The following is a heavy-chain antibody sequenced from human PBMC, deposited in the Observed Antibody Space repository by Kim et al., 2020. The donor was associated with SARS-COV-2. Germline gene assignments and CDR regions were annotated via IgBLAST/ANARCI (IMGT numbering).Heavy chain of an antibody. V-gene: IGHV4-34*01. CDR3: ARGPIPSGFSDS. CDR1: GGSFSGYY. J-gene: IGHJ4*02. CDR2: ISHRGST. Sequence: SQTLSLTCAVYGGSFSGYYWIWIRQTPGKGLEWIGEISHRGSTNYNSSLKSRVTLSVDTSKNQFSLRLTSVTAADTAIYYCARGPIPSGFSDSWGQGILV. D-gene: IGHD3-22*01.